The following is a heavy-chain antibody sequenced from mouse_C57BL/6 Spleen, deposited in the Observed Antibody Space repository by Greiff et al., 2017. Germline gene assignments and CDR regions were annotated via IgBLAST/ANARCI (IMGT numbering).Heavy chain of an antibody. V-gene: IGHV1-63*01. CDR2: IYPGSGYT. CDR1: GYTFTNYW. Sequence: QVQLQQSGAELVRPGTSVKMSCKASGYTFTNYWIGWVKQRPGHGLEWIGDIYPGSGYTNYNEKFKGKATLTADKSSSTAYMQFSSLTSEDSAVYYCARCGGNCDAMDYWGQGTSVTVSS. J-gene: IGHJ4*01. CDR3: ARCGGNCDAMDY. D-gene: IGHD2-1*01.